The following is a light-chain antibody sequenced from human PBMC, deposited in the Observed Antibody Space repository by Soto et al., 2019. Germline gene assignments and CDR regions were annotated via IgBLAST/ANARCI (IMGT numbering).Light chain of an antibody. V-gene: IGKV1-6*01. CDR1: QGIRTE. Sequence: AIQMTQSPSSLSASVGDRVTITCRASQGIRTELGWYQQKPGKAPKLLLYGASTLQGGVPSRISGSGSGTDFTLTISSLQPEDFATYYCLQDYEYPRTFGQGTKVEIK. CDR3: LQDYEYPRT. J-gene: IGKJ1*01. CDR2: GAS.